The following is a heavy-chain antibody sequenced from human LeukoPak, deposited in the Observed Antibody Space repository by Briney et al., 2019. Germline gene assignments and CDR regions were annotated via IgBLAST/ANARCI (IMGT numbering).Heavy chain of an antibody. CDR3: ARDGRYNPYGSVAY. V-gene: IGHV1-18*01. CDR2: ISAYNGNT. CDR1: GYTFTSYG. J-gene: IGHJ4*02. D-gene: IGHD1-14*01. Sequence: ASVKVSCKASGYTFTSYGISWVRQAPGQGLEWMGWISAYNGNTNYAQRLQGRVTMTTDTSTSTAYMELRSLRSDDTAVYYCARDGRYNPYGSVAYWGQGTLVTVSS.